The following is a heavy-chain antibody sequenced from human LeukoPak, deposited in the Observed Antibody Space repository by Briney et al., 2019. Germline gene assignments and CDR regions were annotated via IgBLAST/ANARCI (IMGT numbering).Heavy chain of an antibody. CDR3: AKLGRNLPQILHYYYMDV. Sequence: PGGSLRLSCAASGFTFSSYAMSWVRQAPGKGLEWVSVISGSGGSTDYADYVKGRFTISRDNSKNTLYLQMSSLRAEDTAVYYCAKLGRNLPQILHYYYMDVWGRGTTVTISS. V-gene: IGHV3-23*01. CDR1: GFTFSSYA. CDR2: ISGSGGST. J-gene: IGHJ6*03.